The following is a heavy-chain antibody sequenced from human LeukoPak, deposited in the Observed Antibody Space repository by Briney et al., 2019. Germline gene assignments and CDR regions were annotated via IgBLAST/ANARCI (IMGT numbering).Heavy chain of an antibody. D-gene: IGHD5-24*01. V-gene: IGHV4-4*07. CDR2: IYTSGST. CDR1: GGSISSYY. CDR3: ARDRGDGYLDDAFDI. J-gene: IGHJ3*02. Sequence: SSETLSLTCAVSGGSISSYYWTWIRQPPGKGLEWIGRIYTSGSTNYNPSLKSRVTMSVDTSKNQFSLKLSSVTAADTAVYYCARDRGDGYLDDAFDIWGQGAMVTVSS.